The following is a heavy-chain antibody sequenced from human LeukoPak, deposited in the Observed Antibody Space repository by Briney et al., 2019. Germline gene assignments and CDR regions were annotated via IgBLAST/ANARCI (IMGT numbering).Heavy chain of an antibody. J-gene: IGHJ5*02. CDR1: GFTFSSCW. CDR3: ARDYGSGGGYNWFDP. D-gene: IGHD3-10*01. CDR2: INSDGSST. V-gene: IGHV3-74*01. Sequence: GGSLRLSCAASGFTFSSCWMHWVRQAPGKGLVWVSRINSDGSSTSYADSVKGRFTISRDNAKNTLYLQMNSLRAEDTAVYYCARDYGSGGGYNWFDPWGQGTLVTVSS.